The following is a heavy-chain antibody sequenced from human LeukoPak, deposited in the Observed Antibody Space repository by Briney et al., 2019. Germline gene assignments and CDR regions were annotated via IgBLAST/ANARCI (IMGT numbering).Heavy chain of an antibody. D-gene: IGHD5-18*01. J-gene: IGHJ5*02. Sequence: ASVKVSCKASGYTFTSYDINWVRQATGQGLEWMGWMNPNSGNTGYAQKFQGRVTMTRNTSISTAYMELSSLRSEDTAVYYCASGYSYGDWFDPWGQGTLVTASS. CDR2: MNPNSGNT. CDR3: ASGYSYGDWFDP. CDR1: GYTFTSYD. V-gene: IGHV1-8*01.